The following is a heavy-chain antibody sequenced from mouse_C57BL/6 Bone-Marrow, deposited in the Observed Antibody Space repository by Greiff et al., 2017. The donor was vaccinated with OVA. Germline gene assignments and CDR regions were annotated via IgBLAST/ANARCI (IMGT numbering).Heavy chain of an antibody. CDR1: GYTFTSYW. D-gene: IGHD2-1*01. J-gene: IGHJ4*01. CDR2: IYPSDSET. Sequence: QVQLQQPGAELVRPGSSVKLSCKASGYTFTSYWMDWVKQRPGQGLEWIGNIYPSDSETHYNQKFKDKATLTVDKSSSTAYMQLSSLTSEDSAVYYCASGNYYAMDYWGQGTSVTVSS. V-gene: IGHV1-61*01. CDR3: ASGNYYAMDY.